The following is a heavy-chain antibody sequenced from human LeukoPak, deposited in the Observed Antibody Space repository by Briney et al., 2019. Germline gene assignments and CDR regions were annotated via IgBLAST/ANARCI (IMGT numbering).Heavy chain of an antibody. CDR1: GGSISSYY. CDR2: IYYSGST. D-gene: IGHD4-23*01. J-gene: IGHJ3*02. V-gene: IGHV4-59*08. Sequence: PSETLSLTCTVSGGSISSYYWSWIRQPPEKGLEWIGYIYYSGSTNYNPSLKSRVTISVDTSKNQFSLKLSSVTAADTAVYYCASHYGGNSDAFDIWGQGTMVTVSS. CDR3: ASHYGGNSDAFDI.